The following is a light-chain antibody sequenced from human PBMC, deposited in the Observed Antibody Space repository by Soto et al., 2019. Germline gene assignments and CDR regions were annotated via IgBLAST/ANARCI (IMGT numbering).Light chain of an antibody. CDR1: SSDVGAYIY. Sequence: QSVLTQPASGSGSPGQSITISCTGTSSDVGAYIYVSWYQHHPGKAPKVMIYEVTNRPSGVSDRFSGSKSGNTASLTISGLQAEDEADYYCCSYTSSRTYVFGTGTKVTVL. CDR2: EVT. CDR3: CSYTSSRTYV. V-gene: IGLV2-14*01. J-gene: IGLJ1*01.